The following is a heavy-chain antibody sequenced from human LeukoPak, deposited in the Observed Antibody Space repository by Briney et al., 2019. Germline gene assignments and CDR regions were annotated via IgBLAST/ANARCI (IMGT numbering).Heavy chain of an antibody. CDR1: GVSTSSYY. D-gene: IGHD1-1*01. Sequence: SETLSLTCSVSGVSTSSYYWSWTRQPPGKGLEWIGYIYSSGSTNYNPSLKSRVFISVDTSKNQFSLTLSSVTAADTAVYFCARQSRGGGLTGTLGRYYYYHYMDVWGEGTTITVSS. V-gene: IGHV4-59*01. J-gene: IGHJ6*03. CDR3: ARQSRGGGLTGTLGRYYYYHYMDV. CDR2: IYSSGST.